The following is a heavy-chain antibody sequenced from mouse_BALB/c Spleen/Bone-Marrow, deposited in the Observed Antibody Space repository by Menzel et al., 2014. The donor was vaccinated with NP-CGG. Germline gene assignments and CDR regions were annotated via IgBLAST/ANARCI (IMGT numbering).Heavy chain of an antibody. J-gene: IGHJ3*01. CDR1: GISLISYD. CDR3: VRDRDGYSY. D-gene: IGHD2-3*01. CDR2: IWTGGGT. Sequence: VMLVESGPGLVAPSQSLSITCTVSGISLISYDISWIRQSPGKGLEWLGVIWTGGGTNYNSAFMSRLSISKDNSKSQVFLKMNSLQTDDTAIYYCVRDRDGYSYWGQGTLVTVSA. V-gene: IGHV2-9-2*01.